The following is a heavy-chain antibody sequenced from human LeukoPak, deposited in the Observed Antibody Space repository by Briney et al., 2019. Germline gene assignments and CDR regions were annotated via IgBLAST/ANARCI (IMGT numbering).Heavy chain of an antibody. J-gene: IGHJ4*02. CDR2: IFYSGST. CDR3: ARQPYMLGAYYFDY. D-gene: IGHD1-26*01. CDR1: GGSMSSYY. Sequence: SETLSHTCTVSGGSMSSYYWSWIRQPPGKGLEWIGYIFYSGSTNYNPSLKSRVTLSVDTSKNQFSLKLGSVTAADTAVYYCARQPYMLGAYYFDYWGQGTLVTVSS. V-gene: IGHV4-59*08.